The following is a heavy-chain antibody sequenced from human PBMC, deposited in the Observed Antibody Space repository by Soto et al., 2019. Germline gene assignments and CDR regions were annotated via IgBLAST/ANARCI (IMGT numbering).Heavy chain of an antibody. Sequence: LKISCKGSGYSFTSYWISWVRQMPGKGLEWMGRIDPSDSYTNYSPSFQGHVTISADKSISTAYLQWSSLKASDTAMYYCARRDGSYYGTDYGMDVWGQGTTVTVSS. V-gene: IGHV5-10-1*01. CDR1: GYSFTSYW. J-gene: IGHJ6*02. CDR3: ARRDGSYYGTDYGMDV. CDR2: IDPSDSYT. D-gene: IGHD1-26*01.